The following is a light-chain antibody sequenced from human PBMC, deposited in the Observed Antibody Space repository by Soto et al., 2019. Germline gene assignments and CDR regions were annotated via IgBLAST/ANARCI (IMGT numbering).Light chain of an antibody. CDR2: DAS. J-gene: IGKJ4*01. V-gene: IGKV3-11*01. CDR1: QSIRNY. Sequence: EIVLTQSKATLSLSPGERATLSCRASQSIRNYLAWYQQEPGQAPRLLIYDASNRATGIPARFSGSGSGTDFTLTISRLEPEDFAVYCCQQFSSYLLTFGGGTKVDIK. CDR3: QQFSSYLLT.